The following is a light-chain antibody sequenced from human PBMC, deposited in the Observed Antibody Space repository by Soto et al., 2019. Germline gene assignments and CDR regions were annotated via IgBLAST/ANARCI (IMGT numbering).Light chain of an antibody. Sequence: QSVLTQPPSVSGAPGQRVTISCTGSSSNIGAGYDVHWYQQLPGTAPKLLIYGNSNPPSGVPDRFSGSKSGTSASLAITGLQAEDEADYYCSSYTISNTLPFVFGTGTKVTVL. CDR2: GNS. V-gene: IGLV1-40*01. J-gene: IGLJ1*01. CDR1: SSNIGAGYD. CDR3: SSYTISNTLPFV.